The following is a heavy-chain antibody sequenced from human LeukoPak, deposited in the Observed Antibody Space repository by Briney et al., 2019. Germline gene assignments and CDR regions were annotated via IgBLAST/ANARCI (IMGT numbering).Heavy chain of an antibody. V-gene: IGHV3-30*02. CDR2: IRYDGSNK. Sequence: PGGSLRLSCAASGFTFSSYGMHWVRQAPGKGLEWVAFIRYDGSNKYYADSVKGRFTISRDNSKNTLYLQMNSLRAEDTAVYYCAKGRSVAWSDWFDPWGQGTLVTVSS. J-gene: IGHJ5*02. CDR1: GFTFSSYG. CDR3: AKGRSVAWSDWFDP. D-gene: IGHD3-3*01.